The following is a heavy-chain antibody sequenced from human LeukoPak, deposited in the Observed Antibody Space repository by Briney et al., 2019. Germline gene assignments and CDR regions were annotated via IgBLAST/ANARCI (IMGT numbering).Heavy chain of an antibody. J-gene: IGHJ5*02. CDR3: ARDLAVAGRVYNWFDP. CDR1: GGSISSGSYY. D-gene: IGHD6-19*01. Sequence: PSETLSLTCTVSGGSISSGSYYWSWIRQPAGKGLEWIGHIYISGSTNYNPSLKSRVTISVDTSKNQFSLKLSSVTAADTAVYYCARDLAVAGRVYNWFDPWGQGTPVTVSS. CDR2: IYISGST. V-gene: IGHV4-61*09.